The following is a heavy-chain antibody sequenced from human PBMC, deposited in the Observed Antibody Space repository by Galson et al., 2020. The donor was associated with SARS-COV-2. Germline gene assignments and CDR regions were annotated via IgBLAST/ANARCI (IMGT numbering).Heavy chain of an antibody. CDR1: GFTFSSYS. J-gene: IGHJ3*02. V-gene: IGHV3-21*01. CDR3: ARDGGPYYYGSGSYLGAFDI. CDR2: ISSSSSYI. D-gene: IGHD3-10*01. Sequence: GGSLRLSCAASGFTFSSYSMNWVRQAPGKGLEWVSSISSSSSYIYYADSVKGRFTISRDNAKNSLYLQMNSLRAEDTAVYYCARDGGPYYYGSGSYLGAFDIWGQGTMVTVCS.